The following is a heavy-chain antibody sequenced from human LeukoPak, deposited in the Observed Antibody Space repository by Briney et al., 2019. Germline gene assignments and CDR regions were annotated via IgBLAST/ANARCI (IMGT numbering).Heavy chain of an antibody. CDR1: GFTFSSYA. Sequence: GGSLRLSCAASGFTFSSYAMSWVRQAPGKGLEWVGFTKNKNNRGTTGHAASVKGRTTISRDDSKSIAFLQMNSLKTEDTAAYYYTRDDRGSALQSLDYWGQGTLVTVSS. CDR3: TRDDRGSALQSLDY. D-gene: IGHD2-15*01. V-gene: IGHV3-49*04. CDR2: TKNKNNRGTT. J-gene: IGHJ4*02.